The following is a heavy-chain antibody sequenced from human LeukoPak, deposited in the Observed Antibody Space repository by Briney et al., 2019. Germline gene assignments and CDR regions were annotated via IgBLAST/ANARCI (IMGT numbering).Heavy chain of an antibody. Sequence: PSETLSLTCTVSGGSIGSGGYYWSWIRQHPGKGLEWIGYIYYSGSTYYNPSLKSRVTISVDTSKNQFSLRLSSVTAADTAVYYCARSEVVVVPAAIWFDPWGQGTLVTVSS. CDR3: ARSEVVVVPAAIWFDP. CDR1: GGSIGSGGYY. J-gene: IGHJ5*02. D-gene: IGHD2-2*01. V-gene: IGHV4-31*03. CDR2: IYYSGST.